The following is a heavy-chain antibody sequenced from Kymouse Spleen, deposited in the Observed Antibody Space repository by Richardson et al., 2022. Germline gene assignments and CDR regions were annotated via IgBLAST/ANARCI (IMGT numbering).Heavy chain of an antibody. D-gene: IGHD1-7*01. J-gene: IGHJ4*02. CDR2: IWYDGSNK. Sequence: QVQLVESGGGVVQPGRSLRLSCAASGFTFSSYGMHWVRQAPGKGLEWVAVIWYDGSNKYYADSVKGRFTISRDNSKNTLYLQMNSLRAEDTAVYYCASRGWNYGFDYWGQGTLVTVSS. V-gene: IGHV3-33*01. CDR3: ASRGWNYGFDY. CDR1: GFTFSSYG.